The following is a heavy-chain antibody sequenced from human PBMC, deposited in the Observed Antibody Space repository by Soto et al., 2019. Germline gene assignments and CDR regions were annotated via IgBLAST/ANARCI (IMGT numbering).Heavy chain of an antibody. J-gene: IGHJ4*02. CDR2: INHSGST. CDR3: ARGGGYYGSGSDRRFDY. Sequence: QVQLQQWGAGLLKPSETLSLTCAVYGGSFSGYYCSWIRQPPGKGLEWIGEINHSGSTNYNPSLKSRVTISEDTSKNQFSLNLSCAAAADTAVYYCARGGGYYGSGSDRRFDYWGQGTPVTVPS. D-gene: IGHD3-10*01. CDR1: GGSFSGYY. V-gene: IGHV4-34*01.